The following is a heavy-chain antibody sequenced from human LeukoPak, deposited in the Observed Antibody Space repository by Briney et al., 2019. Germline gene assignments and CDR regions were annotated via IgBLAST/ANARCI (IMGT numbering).Heavy chain of an antibody. CDR1: GGTFSSYA. J-gene: IGHJ6*02. CDR2: IIPILGIA. D-gene: IGHD5-12*01. V-gene: IGHV1-69*04. CDR3: ARRIVATTRSLYYYYGMDV. Sequence: SVKASCKASGGTFSSYAISWVRQAPGQGLEWMGRIIPILGIANYAQKFQGRVTITADKSTSTAYMELSSLRSEDTAVYYCARRIVATTRSLYYYYGMDVWGQGTTVTVSS.